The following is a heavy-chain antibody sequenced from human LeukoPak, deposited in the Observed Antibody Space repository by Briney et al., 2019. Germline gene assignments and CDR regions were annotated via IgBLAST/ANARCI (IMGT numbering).Heavy chain of an antibody. D-gene: IGHD6-13*01. CDR1: GFTFDDYG. CDR2: LNWNGGST. CDR3: AKVEYTTSWYGVGSLDY. Sequence: AGGSLRLSCAASGFTFDDYGMSWVRQAPGKGLEWVSGLNWNGGSTGYADSVKGRFTISRDNSKDTLYLQMNSLRAEDTAVYYCAKVEYTTSWYGVGSLDYWGQGTLVTVSS. V-gene: IGHV3-20*04. J-gene: IGHJ4*02.